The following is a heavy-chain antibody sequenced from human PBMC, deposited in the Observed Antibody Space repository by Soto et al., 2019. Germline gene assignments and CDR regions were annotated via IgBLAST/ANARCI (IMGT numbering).Heavy chain of an antibody. CDR1: GYTFTSYY. D-gene: IGHD4-17*01. CDR3: ARDPAEPDYGEPMDV. CDR2: INPSGGST. V-gene: IGHV1-46*01. J-gene: IGHJ6*02. Sequence: GASVKVSCKASGYTFTSYYMHWVRQAPGQGLEWMGIINPSGGSTSYAQKFQGRVTMTRDTSTSTVYMELSSLRSEDTAVYYCARDPAEPDYGEPMDVWGQGTTVTVSS.